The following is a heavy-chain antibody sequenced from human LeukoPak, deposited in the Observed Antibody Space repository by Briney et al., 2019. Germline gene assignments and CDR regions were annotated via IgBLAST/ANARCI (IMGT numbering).Heavy chain of an antibody. V-gene: IGHV3-9*01. Sequence: PGRSLRLSCAASGFTFDDYAMHWVRQAPGKGLEWVSGISWNSGSIGYADSAKGRFTISRDNAKNSLYLQMNSLRAEDTAVYYCARRYYDILTGYENYFDYWGQGTLVTVSS. J-gene: IGHJ4*02. CDR2: ISWNSGSI. CDR3: ARRYYDILTGYENYFDY. D-gene: IGHD3-9*01. CDR1: GFTFDDYA.